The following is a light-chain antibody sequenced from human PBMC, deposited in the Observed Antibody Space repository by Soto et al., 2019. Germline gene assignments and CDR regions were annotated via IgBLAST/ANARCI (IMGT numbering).Light chain of an antibody. J-gene: IGKJ4*01. CDR3: QQSYSTPIT. CDR1: QSISSH. V-gene: IGKV1-39*01. Sequence: DIQMTQSPSSLSASVGDRVTITCRASQSISSHLNWYQQKPGKAPKLLIYAASSLQSGVPSRFSGSGSGTDFTLTISSLQPEDFETYYCQQSYSTPITLGGGTKVDIK. CDR2: AAS.